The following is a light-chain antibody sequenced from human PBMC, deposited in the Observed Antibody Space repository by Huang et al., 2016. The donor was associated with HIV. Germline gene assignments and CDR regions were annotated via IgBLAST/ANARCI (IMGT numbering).Light chain of an antibody. V-gene: IGKV1-39*01. CDR1: QSISSY. Sequence: DIQMTQSPSSLSASVGDRVTITCRASQSISSYLNWYQQKPGKAPTLLIYAASSLRSGVPSRFSGSGSLTDFTLTITSLQPQDFATYYCQQSYSAPYTFGQGTKLEIK. J-gene: IGKJ2*01. CDR3: QQSYSAPYT. CDR2: AAS.